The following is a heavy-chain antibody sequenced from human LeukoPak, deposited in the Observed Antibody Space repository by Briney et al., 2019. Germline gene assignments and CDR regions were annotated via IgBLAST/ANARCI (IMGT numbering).Heavy chain of an antibody. CDR1: GGPFSGYY. CDR3: ARGPDTAMATDY. Sequence: PSETLSLTCAVYGGPFSGYYWSWIRQPPGKGLEWIGEINHSGSTNYNPSLKSRVTISVDTSKNQFSLKLSSVTAADTAVYYCARGPDTAMATDYWGQGTLVTVSS. V-gene: IGHV4-34*01. D-gene: IGHD5-18*01. CDR2: INHSGST. J-gene: IGHJ4*02.